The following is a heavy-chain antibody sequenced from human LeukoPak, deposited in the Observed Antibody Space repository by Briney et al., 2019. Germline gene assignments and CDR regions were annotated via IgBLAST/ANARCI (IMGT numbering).Heavy chain of an antibody. V-gene: IGHV1-2*02. CDR2: INPNSGGT. D-gene: IGHD4-17*01. CDR3: ARGNGDDDAFDI. CDR1: GYTFTGYY. Sequence: ASVEVSCKASGYTFTGYYMHWVRQAPGQGLEWMGWINPNSGGTNYAQKFQGRVTMTRDTSISTAYMELSRLRSDDTAVYYCARGNGDDDAFDIWGQGTMVTVSS. J-gene: IGHJ3*02.